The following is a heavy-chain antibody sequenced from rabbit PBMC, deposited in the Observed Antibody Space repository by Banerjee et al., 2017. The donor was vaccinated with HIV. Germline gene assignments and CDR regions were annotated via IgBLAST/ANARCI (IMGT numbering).Heavy chain of an antibody. J-gene: IGHJ4*01. CDR3: AREHSYADYGDFSL. V-gene: IGHV1S45*01. CDR1: GFTLSSYW. D-gene: IGHD2-1*01. Sequence: QQQLEESGGGLVKPGGTLTLTCKASGFTLSSYWMCWVRQAPGKGLELIACIATGSGSTHYASWAKGRFTISKTSSTTVTLQMTSLTAADTATYFCAREHSYADYGDFSLWGPGTLVTVS. CDR2: IATGSGST.